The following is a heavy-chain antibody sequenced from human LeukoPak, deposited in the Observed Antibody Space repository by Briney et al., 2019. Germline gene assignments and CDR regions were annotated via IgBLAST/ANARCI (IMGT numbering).Heavy chain of an antibody. CDR2: MSGSGGTT. V-gene: IGHV3-23*01. Sequence: GGSLRLSCAASGFTFSSYAMSWVRQAPGKGLEWVSAMSGSGGTTYYADSVKGRFTISRDNSKNTLYLQMNSLRAEDTVVYYCAKDSGYSSGWPSWGLGTLVTVSS. CDR1: GFTFSSYA. D-gene: IGHD6-19*01. J-gene: IGHJ4*02. CDR3: AKDSGYSSGWPS.